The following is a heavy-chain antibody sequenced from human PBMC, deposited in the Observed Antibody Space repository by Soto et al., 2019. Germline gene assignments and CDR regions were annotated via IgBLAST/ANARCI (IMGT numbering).Heavy chain of an antibody. CDR3: ARHGSF. J-gene: IGHJ4*02. CDR2: IYYTGST. CDR1: NGSISTTSYN. V-gene: IGHV4-39*01. D-gene: IGHD3-16*02. Sequence: QMQLQESGPGLVKPSETLSLTCTVSNGSISTTSYNWGWIRQSPGKGLEWIGTIYYTGSTSYNPSLKRRVTIAVAPSKTKFSLQLASVTAAETAVYYCARHGSFWGQGTLVIVSS.